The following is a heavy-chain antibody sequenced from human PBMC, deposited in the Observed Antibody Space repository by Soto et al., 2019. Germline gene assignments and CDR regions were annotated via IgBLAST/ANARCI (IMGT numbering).Heavy chain of an antibody. CDR1: GFTFSSYA. CDR2: ISGSGGST. CDR3: AKGITGTTFVEAYFDY. J-gene: IGHJ4*02. Sequence: PGGSLRLSCAASGFTFSSYAMSWVRQAPGKGLEWVSAISGSGGSTYYADSVKGRFTISRDNSKDTLYLQMNSPRAEDTAVYYCAKGITGTTFVEAYFDYWGQGTLVTVSS. V-gene: IGHV3-23*01. D-gene: IGHD1-20*01.